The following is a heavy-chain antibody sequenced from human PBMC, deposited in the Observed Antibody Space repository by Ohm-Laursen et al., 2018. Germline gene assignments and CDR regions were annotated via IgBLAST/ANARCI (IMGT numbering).Heavy chain of an antibody. V-gene: IGHV4-4*07. Sequence: SDTLSLTCTVSGGSISRYYWSWIRQPAGMGLEWIGRIYSSGSTNYNPSLRSRVTMSIDTSKNQFSLKLSSVTAADTAVYYCARVGRRSTQGLVRGYSYGKSNFDYWGQGTLVTVSS. CDR2: IYSSGST. J-gene: IGHJ4*02. CDR1: GGSISRYY. D-gene: IGHD5-18*01. CDR3: ARVGRRSTQGLVRGYSYGKSNFDY.